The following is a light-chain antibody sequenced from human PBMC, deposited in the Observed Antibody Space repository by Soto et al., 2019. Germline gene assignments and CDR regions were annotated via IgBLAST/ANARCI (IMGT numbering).Light chain of an antibody. CDR3: QQYKSWPIT. CDR2: DAS. CDR1: QSVSSY. Sequence: EIVLTQSPATLSLSPGERATLSCRASQSVSSYLAWYQQKPGQAPRLLIYDASNRATGIPARFTGSGSGTEFTLTISSLQSEDFAIYYCQQYKSWPITFGQGTRLEIK. J-gene: IGKJ5*01. V-gene: IGKV3-11*01.